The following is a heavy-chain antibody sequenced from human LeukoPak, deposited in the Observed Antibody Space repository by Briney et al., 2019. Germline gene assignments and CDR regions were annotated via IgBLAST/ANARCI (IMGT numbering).Heavy chain of an antibody. D-gene: IGHD3-10*01. CDR2: IDPSDSYT. Sequence: GESLKISCKSSGYSFTSYWISWVGQMPGKGLEWMGRIDPSDSYTNYSPSFQGHVTISADKSISTAYLQWSSLKASDTAMYYCARHELLWFGESPQALDIWGQGTMVTVSS. V-gene: IGHV5-10-1*01. J-gene: IGHJ3*02. CDR1: GYSFTSYW. CDR3: ARHELLWFGESPQALDI.